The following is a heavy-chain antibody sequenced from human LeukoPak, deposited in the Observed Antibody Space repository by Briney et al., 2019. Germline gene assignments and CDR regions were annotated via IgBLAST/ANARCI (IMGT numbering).Heavy chain of an antibody. CDR2: ISYDGSNK. J-gene: IGHJ4*02. CDR3: AAAAAGFHFDY. D-gene: IGHD6-13*01. V-gene: IGHV3-30-3*01. Sequence: PGGSLRLSCAASGFTFSSYAMSWVRQAPGKGLEWVAVISYDGSNKYYADSVKGRFTISRDNSKNTLYLQMNSLRAEDTAVYYCAAAAAGFHFDYWGQGTLVTVSS. CDR1: GFTFSSYA.